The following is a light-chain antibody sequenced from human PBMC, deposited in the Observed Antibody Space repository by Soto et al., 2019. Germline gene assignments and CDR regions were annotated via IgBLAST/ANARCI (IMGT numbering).Light chain of an antibody. Sequence: QSALTQPASVSGSPGQSITISCTGTSSDVGGYNYVSWYQQYPGKAPKLILYEVNKRPLRVSDRFSGSKSGNTASLTISGLQAEDEADYHCCSYAGSRWMFGGGTKVTVL. CDR1: SSDVGGYNY. CDR2: EVN. CDR3: CSYAGSRWM. J-gene: IGLJ3*02. V-gene: IGLV2-23*02.